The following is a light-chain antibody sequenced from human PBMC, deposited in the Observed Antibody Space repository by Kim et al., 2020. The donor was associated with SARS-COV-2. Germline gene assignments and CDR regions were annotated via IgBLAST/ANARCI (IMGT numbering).Light chain of an antibody. Sequence: HAYITCRSSQSVVYRDVNIYLNWIHKRQGQSPRRRINKVPIRDAGVPERLGGSGSGTDFTLQIRRVEAEDVGVYYCMRGTHWPFTFGPGTKVDIK. V-gene: IGKV2-30*01. J-gene: IGKJ3*01. CDR1: QSVVYRDVNIY. CDR3: MRGTHWPFT. CDR2: KVP.